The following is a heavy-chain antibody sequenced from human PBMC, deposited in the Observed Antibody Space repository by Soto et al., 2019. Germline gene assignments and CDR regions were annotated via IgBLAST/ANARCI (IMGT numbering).Heavy chain of an antibody. D-gene: IGHD2-2*01. J-gene: IGHJ4*02. CDR1: GGSISSSSYY. CDR3: ARHATYCSSNSCYEFDF. V-gene: IGHV4-39*01. Sequence: SETLSLTCTFSGGSISSSSYYWGWIRQPPGKGLEWIGSIYYSGSTYYNPSLKSRVTISVDTSKNQFSLKLSSVTAADTALYYCARHATYCSSNSCYEFDFWGQGSLVT. CDR2: IYYSGST.